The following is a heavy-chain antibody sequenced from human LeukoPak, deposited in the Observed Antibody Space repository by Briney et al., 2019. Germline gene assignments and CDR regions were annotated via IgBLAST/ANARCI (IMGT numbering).Heavy chain of an antibody. CDR1: GGSISSGDYY. V-gene: IGHV4-31*03. J-gene: IGHJ4*02. CDR2: IYYSGST. D-gene: IGHD3-10*01. Sequence: SETLSLTCTVPGGSISSGDYYWSWIRQPPGKGLEWIGYIYYSGSTYYNPSLKSRLTISVDTSKNHFSLKLSSVTAADTAVYFCARLRDLSGIDYWGQGTLVTVSS. CDR3: ARLRDLSGIDY.